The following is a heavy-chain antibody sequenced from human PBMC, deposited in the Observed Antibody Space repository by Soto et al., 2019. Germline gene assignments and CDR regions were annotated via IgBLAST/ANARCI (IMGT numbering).Heavy chain of an antibody. CDR2: INSDGSST. J-gene: IGHJ4*02. D-gene: IGHD3-22*01. V-gene: IGHV3-74*01. CDR3: ARDGSPYYYDSSGYYPDY. CDR1: GFTFSSYW. Sequence: PGGSLRLSCAASGFTFSSYWMHWVRQAPGKGLVWVSRINSDGSSTSYADSVKGRFTISRDNAKNTLYLQMNSLRAEDTAVYYCARDGSPYYYDSSGYYPDYWGQGTLVTVSS.